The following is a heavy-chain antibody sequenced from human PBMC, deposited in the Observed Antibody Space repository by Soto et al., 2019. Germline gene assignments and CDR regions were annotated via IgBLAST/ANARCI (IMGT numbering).Heavy chain of an antibody. Sequence: SETLSLTCSVSGGSISSSSSYWGWIRQVPGKGLEWIGSMFYRGNSYYNPSPRSRVTMYVDSSKNQFSLKLSSVTAADTAVYYCARNGLRWPTEDYYFDYWGQGTLVTVSS. J-gene: IGHJ4*02. CDR3: ARNGLRWPTEDYYFDY. CDR2: MFYRGNS. CDR1: GGSISSSSSY. V-gene: IGHV4-39*01. D-gene: IGHD4-17*01.